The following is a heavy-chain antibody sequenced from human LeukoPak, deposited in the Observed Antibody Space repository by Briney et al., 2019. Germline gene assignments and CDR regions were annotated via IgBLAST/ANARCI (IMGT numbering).Heavy chain of an antibody. CDR2: ISSSSSYI. V-gene: IGHV3-21*04. J-gene: IGHJ4*02. D-gene: IGHD6-19*01. Sequence: KPGGSLRLSCAASGFTFSSYSMNWVRQAPGKGLEWVSSISSSSSYIYYADSVKGRFTISRDNAKNSLYLQMNSLRAEDTAVYYCARERAVAGRRVDDYWGQGTLVTVSS. CDR1: GFTFSSYS. CDR3: ARERAVAGRRVDDY.